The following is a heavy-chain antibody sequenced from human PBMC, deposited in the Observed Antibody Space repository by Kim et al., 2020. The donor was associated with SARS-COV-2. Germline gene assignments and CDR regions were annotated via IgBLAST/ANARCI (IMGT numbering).Heavy chain of an antibody. Sequence: SETLSLTCTVSGGPVSSGNYYWSWMRQTPGKGLEWIGHIHYSGNTNYNPSLKSRVTISSDTTKNQFSLNLNSMTAADTAVYTCAAAPNENFFDYWGQGT. V-gene: IGHV4-61*01. CDR3: AAAPNENFFDY. J-gene: IGHJ4*02. D-gene: IGHD1-1*01. CDR1: GGPVSSGNYY. CDR2: IHYSGNT.